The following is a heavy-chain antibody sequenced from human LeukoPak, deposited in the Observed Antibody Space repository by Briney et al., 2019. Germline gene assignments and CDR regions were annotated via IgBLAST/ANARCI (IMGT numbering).Heavy chain of an antibody. Sequence: ASVKVSCKASGYTFTSYGISWVRQAPGQGLEWMGWISAYNGNTNYAQKLQGRVTMTTDTSTSTAYMELRSLRSDDTAVYYCASESSGREHFDYWGQGTLVTVSS. V-gene: IGHV1-18*01. CDR3: ASESSGREHFDY. J-gene: IGHJ4*02. D-gene: IGHD1-26*01. CDR1: GYTFTSYG. CDR2: ISAYNGNT.